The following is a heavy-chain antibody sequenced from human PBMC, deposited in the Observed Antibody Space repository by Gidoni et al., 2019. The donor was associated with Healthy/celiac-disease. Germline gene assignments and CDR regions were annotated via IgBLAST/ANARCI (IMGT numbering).Heavy chain of an antibody. CDR3: AKDIRRFLEWLGLDP. Sequence: EVQLVESGGVVVQPGGSLRLSCAASGFTFDDYAMHWVRQAPGKGLEWVSLTSWDGGSTYYADSVKGRFTISRDNSKNSLYLQMNSLRAEDTALYYCAKDIRRFLEWLGLDPWGQGTLVTVSS. J-gene: IGHJ5*02. CDR2: TSWDGGST. CDR1: GFTFDDYA. D-gene: IGHD3-3*01. V-gene: IGHV3-43D*04.